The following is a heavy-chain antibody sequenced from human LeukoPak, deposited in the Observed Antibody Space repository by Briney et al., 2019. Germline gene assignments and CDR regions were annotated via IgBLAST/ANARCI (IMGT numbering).Heavy chain of an antibody. CDR3: ASTGDTAMGHYYYYYMDV. CDR2: ISAYNGNT. Sequence: ASVKVSCKASGYTFTSYGINWVRQAPGQGLEWMGWISAYNGNTNYAQKLQGRVTMTTDTSTSTAYMELRSLRSDDTAVYYCASTGDTAMGHYYYYYMDVWGKGTTVTVSS. CDR1: GYTFTSYG. V-gene: IGHV1-18*01. J-gene: IGHJ6*03. D-gene: IGHD5-18*01.